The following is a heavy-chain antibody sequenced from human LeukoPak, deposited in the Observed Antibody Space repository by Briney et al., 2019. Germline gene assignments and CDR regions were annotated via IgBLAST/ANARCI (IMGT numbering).Heavy chain of an antibody. V-gene: IGHV4-59*01. CDR2: IYYSGST. D-gene: IGHD6-13*01. J-gene: IGHJ3*02. CDR1: GGSISSYY. CDR3: ARGPRYSSSWYDGAFDI. Sequence: SETLSLTCTVSGGSISSYYWSWIRQPPGKGLEWIGYIYYSGSTSYNPSLKSRVTISVDTSKNQFSLKLSSVTAADTAVYYCARGPRYSSSWYDGAFDIWGQGTMVTVSS.